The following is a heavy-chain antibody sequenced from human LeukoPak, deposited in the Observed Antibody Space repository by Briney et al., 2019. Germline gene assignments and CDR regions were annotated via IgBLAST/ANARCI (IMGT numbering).Heavy chain of an antibody. CDR2: ISAYNGNT. CDR3: ARGIVGATSYYYYYYMHV. Sequence: ASVKVSFKASGYTFTSYGISWVRQAPGQGLEWMGWISAYNGNTNYAQKLQGRVTMTTDTSTSTAYMELRSLRSDDTAVYYCARGIVGATSYYYYYYMHVWGKGTTVTVSS. D-gene: IGHD1-26*01. CDR1: GYTFTSYG. V-gene: IGHV1-18*01. J-gene: IGHJ6*03.